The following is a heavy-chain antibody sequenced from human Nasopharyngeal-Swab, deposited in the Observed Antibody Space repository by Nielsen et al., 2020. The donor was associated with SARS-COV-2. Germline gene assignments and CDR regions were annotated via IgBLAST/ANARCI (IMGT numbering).Heavy chain of an antibody. J-gene: IGHJ6*02. CDR2: ITADGSAT. CDR3: TKDWEGANYYYYGMDV. Sequence: WIRQPPGKGLEWVSSITADGSATYYADSVKGRFTISGDNSKSTLNLQMSRLRAEDTALYYCTKDWEGANYYYYGMDVWGQGTTVTVSS. D-gene: IGHD1-26*01. V-gene: IGHV3-23*01.